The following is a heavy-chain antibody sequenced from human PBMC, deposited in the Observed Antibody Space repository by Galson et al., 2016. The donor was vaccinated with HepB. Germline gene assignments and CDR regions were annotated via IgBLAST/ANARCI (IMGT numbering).Heavy chain of an antibody. CDR3: ARWDWYYFSGLDV. J-gene: IGHJ4*02. CDR1: GFAFNSYW. CDR2: INNDGTTR. Sequence: SLRLSCAASGFAFNSYWMHWVRRGPGKGLTWVSRINNDGTTRTYADFVKGRFTISRDNARNTLYLELSDLRAEDTAVYYCARWDWYYFSGLDVWGQGTLVTVSS. V-gene: IGHV3-74*03. D-gene: IGHD3-10*01.